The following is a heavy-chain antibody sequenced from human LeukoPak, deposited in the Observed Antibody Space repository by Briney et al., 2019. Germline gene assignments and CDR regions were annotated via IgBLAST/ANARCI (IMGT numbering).Heavy chain of an antibody. V-gene: IGHV3-23*01. CDR2: ISGSGGST. J-gene: IGHJ4*02. CDR3: AIRAVAGRGFDY. CDR1: GFTFSSHA. Sequence: GGSLRLSCTASGFTFSSHAMSWVRQAPGKGLEWVSAISGSGGSTYCADSVKGRVTISRDNSKDTLYLQMNSLRAEDTAAYYCAIRAVAGRGFDYWGRGTLVTVSS. D-gene: IGHD6-19*01.